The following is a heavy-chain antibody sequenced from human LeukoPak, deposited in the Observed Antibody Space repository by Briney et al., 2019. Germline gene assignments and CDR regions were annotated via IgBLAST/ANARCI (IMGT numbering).Heavy chain of an antibody. J-gene: IGHJ4*02. CDR3: ARDFWYFDH. CDR2: ISSSSTTI. CDR1: GFTFSSYA. Sequence: GGSLRLSCAASGFTFSSYAMSWVRQAPGKGLEWVSYISSSSTTISYADSVKGRFTISRGNAKNSLYLQMNSLRDEDTAVYYCARDFWYFDHWGQGTLVTVSS. D-gene: IGHD2/OR15-2a*01. V-gene: IGHV3-48*02.